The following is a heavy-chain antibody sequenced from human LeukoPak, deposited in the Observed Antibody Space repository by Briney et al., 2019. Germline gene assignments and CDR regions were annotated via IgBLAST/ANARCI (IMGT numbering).Heavy chain of an antibody. V-gene: IGHV3-72*01. CDR1: GFTFSDYY. J-gene: IGHJ4*02. CDR3: TRVANGIDY. CDR2: IRNKANIYPT. D-gene: IGHD4/OR15-4a*01. Sequence: GGSLRLSCAASGFTFSDYYMDWVRQAPGKGVEWVGRIRNKANIYPTEYAASVKGRFTISRDDSKNSLYLQMNSLKTEDTAVYYCTRVANGIDYWGQGTLVTVS.